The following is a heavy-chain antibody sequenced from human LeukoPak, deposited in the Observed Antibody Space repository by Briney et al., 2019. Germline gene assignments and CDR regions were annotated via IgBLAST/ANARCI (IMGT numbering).Heavy chain of an antibody. D-gene: IGHD4-11*01. Sequence: SETLSLTCAVYGGSFSGYYWSWIRQPPGKGLEWIGEINHSGSTNYNPSLKSRVTISVDTSKNQFSLKLSSVTAADTAVYYCARDGFHRRTVTTFDYWGQGTLVTVSS. J-gene: IGHJ4*02. CDR2: INHSGST. V-gene: IGHV4-34*01. CDR1: GGSFSGYY. CDR3: ARDGFHRRTVTTFDY.